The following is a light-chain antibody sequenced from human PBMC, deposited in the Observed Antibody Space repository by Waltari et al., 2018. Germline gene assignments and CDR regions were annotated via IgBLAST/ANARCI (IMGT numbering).Light chain of an antibody. Sequence: QAALTQPPSVSGSPGKSVTISCTGTSSDIGGYNYVSWYQQHPGKAPKVMIYDVSMRPSGVSDRFSGSKSGNTASLTLSGLQAEDEADYYCTSYAGSNTFWVFGGGTRLTVL. CDR2: DVS. CDR3: TSYAGSNTFWV. CDR1: SSDIGGYNY. V-gene: IGLV2-8*01. J-gene: IGLJ3*02.